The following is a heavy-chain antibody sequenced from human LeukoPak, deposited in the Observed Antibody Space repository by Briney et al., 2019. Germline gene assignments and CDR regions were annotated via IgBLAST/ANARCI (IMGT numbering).Heavy chain of an antibody. CDR3: ARGGYSYGGESMDAFDI. Sequence: PSETLSLTCTVSGGSISSGDYYWSWIRQPPGKGLEWIGYIYYSGSTYYNPSLKSRVTISVDTSKNQFSLKLSSVTAADTAVYYCARGGYSYGGESMDAFDIWGQGTIVTVSS. D-gene: IGHD5-18*01. CDR2: IYYSGST. V-gene: IGHV4-30-4*01. CDR1: GGSISSGDYY. J-gene: IGHJ3*02.